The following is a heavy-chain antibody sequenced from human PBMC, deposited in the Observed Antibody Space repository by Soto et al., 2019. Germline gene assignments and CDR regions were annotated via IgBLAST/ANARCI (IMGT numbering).Heavy chain of an antibody. D-gene: IGHD2-15*01. CDR1: GGSFSGYY. J-gene: IGHJ5*02. V-gene: IGHV4-59*01. CDR3: ARGYCSGGSCYTGWFDP. CDR2: MYNTGST. Sequence: TLSLTCAVYGGSFSGYYWSWIRQPPGKGLEWIGYMYNTGSTVYNPSFKSRVTISVDTSKNQFSLKLNSVTAADTAVYYCARGYCSGGSCYTGWFDPWGQGTLVTVSS.